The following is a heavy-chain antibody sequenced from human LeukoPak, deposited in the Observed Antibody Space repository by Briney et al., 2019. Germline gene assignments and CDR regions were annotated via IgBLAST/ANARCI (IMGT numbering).Heavy chain of an antibody. CDR1: GFTFSSFW. CDR2: INSDESIT. D-gene: IGHD4-11*01. Sequence: PGGSLRLSCAASGFTFSSFWMYWLRQAPGKGLVWVSRINSDESITTYADSVKGRLTISRDNAKNTLYLQMNSLRAEDTAVYYCARGLVPGFLDYWGQGTPVTVSS. J-gene: IGHJ4*02. CDR3: ARGLVPGFLDY. V-gene: IGHV3-74*01.